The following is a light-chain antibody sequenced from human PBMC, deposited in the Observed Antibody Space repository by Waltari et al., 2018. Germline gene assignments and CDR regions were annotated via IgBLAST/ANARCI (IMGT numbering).Light chain of an antibody. Sequence: DIQMTQSPSSLSASVGDRVTITCRASQSISSYLNWYQQKPGEAPKLLIYAASSLQSGVPSRFSGSGSGTDFTLTISSLQPEDFATYYCQQSYSTGLTFGGGTKVEIK. V-gene: IGKV1-39*01. CDR2: AAS. CDR3: QQSYSTGLT. CDR1: QSISSY. J-gene: IGKJ4*01.